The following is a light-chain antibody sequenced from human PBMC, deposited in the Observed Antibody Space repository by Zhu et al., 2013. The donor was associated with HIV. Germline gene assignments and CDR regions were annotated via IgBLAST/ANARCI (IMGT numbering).Light chain of an antibody. CDR1: QSLLHRNGFNF. J-gene: IGKJ4*01. Sequence: DIVMTQSPVFLPVTPGEPASISCRSSQSLLHRNGFNFLDWYLQKPGQSPQLLIFCLLIGSPGSLTGSVAVDQAQILHLKISRVEAEDGWVYYCMQALQTPLTFGGGPRWRSN. V-gene: IGKV2-28*01. CDR3: MQALQTPLT. CDR2: CLL.